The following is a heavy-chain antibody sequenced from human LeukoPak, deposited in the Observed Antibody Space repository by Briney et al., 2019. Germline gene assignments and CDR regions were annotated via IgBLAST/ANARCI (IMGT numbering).Heavy chain of an antibody. CDR3: VRAVHHNFYSDSSGYYGDAFDV. V-gene: IGHV3-53*01. J-gene: IGHJ3*01. D-gene: IGHD3-22*01. CDR2: IYSGGTI. CDR1: GFSIRTYY. Sequence: GGSLRLSCAASGFSIRTYYMSWVRQVPGKGLEWVSVIYSGGTIRYADCVKGRFTFSRDNFKDTLNLQMNSLRVDDTAVYYCVRAVHHNFYSDSSGYYGDAFDVWGQGTVVTVSS.